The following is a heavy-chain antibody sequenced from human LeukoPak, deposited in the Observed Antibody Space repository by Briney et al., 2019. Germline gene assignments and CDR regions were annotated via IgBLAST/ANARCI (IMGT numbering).Heavy chain of an antibody. CDR1: GGSISSGDYY. D-gene: IGHD3-22*01. CDR2: IYYSGST. J-gene: IGHJ4*02. V-gene: IGHV4-30-4*01. CDR3: ARFYYDSSGYYPDCFDY. Sequence: SETLSLTCTVSGGSISSGDYYWSWIRQPPGKGLEWIGYIYYSGSTYYNPSLKSRVTISVDTSKNQFSLKLSSVTAADTAVYYCARFYYDSSGYYPDCFDYWGQGTLVTVSS.